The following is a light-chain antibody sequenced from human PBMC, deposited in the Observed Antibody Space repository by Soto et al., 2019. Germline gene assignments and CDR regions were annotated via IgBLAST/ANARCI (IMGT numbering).Light chain of an antibody. CDR1: SRHSSYI. V-gene: IGLV4-60*02. CDR3: ETWDDTIRV. CDR2: LEGSGSY. J-gene: IGLJ2*01. Sequence: QPVLTQSSSASASLGSSVKLTCTLSSRHSSYIIAWHQQQPGKAPRYLMKLEGSGSYNKGSGVPDRFSGSSSGADRHLTISNLQFEDEADYYCETWDDTIRVFGGGTKVTVL.